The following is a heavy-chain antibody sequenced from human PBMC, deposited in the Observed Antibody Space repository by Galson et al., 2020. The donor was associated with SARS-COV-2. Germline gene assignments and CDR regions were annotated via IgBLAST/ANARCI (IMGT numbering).Heavy chain of an antibody. J-gene: IGHJ4*02. Sequence: SCAASGFTFSYYNMNWVRQAPGKGLEWLSYISRSSSTIYYADSVKGRFTISRDNAKNSLYLQMNSLRAEDTAVYYCVRWVYRDNSDYWGQGTPVTVSS. D-gene: IGHD1-1*01. V-gene: IGHV3-48*04. CDR3: VRWVYRDNSDY. CDR1: GFTFSYYN. CDR2: ISRSSSTI.